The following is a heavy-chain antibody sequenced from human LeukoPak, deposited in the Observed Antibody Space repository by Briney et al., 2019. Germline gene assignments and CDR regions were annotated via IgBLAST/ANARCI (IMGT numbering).Heavy chain of an antibody. CDR1: GFSFDTYE. CDR3: ARRWLQYYYYGMDV. D-gene: IGHD5-24*01. V-gene: IGHV3-48*03. CDR2: ISKSAGTI. Sequence: GGSLRLSCAASGFSFDTYEMHWVRRAPGKGLEWISYISKSAGTIYYADSVKGRFTTSRDNAGNSLYLQMNSLRAEDTAVYYCARRWLQYYYYGMDVWGPGTTITVSS. J-gene: IGHJ6*02.